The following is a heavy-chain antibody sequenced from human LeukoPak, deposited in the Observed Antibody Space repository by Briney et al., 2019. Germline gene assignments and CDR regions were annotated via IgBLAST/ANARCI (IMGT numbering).Heavy chain of an antibody. CDR3: ARRAGDYSHPYDY. CDR2: IYSGGNT. J-gene: IGHJ4*02. CDR1: GFTFSSYW. Sequence: GGSLRLSCAASGFTFSSYWMSWVRQAPGKGLEWLSFIYSGGNTSYANSVKGRFTISRDNSKNTVHLQMNSLRAENTAMYYCARRAGDYSHPYDYWGQATLVTVSS. D-gene: IGHD3-22*01. V-gene: IGHV3-53*01.